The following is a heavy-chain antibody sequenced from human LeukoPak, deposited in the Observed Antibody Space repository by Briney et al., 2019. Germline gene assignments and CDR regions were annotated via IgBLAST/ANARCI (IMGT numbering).Heavy chain of an antibody. CDR3: ARMGSGSYYYYGMDV. Sequence: GASVKVSCKASGYTFTSYDINWVRQATGQGLEWMGWMNPNSGNTGYAQKFQGRVTMTRNTSISTAYMELSSLRSEDTAVYHCARMGSGSYYYYGMDVWGQGTTVTVSS. CDR2: MNPNSGNT. CDR1: GYTFTSYD. V-gene: IGHV1-8*01. J-gene: IGHJ6*02. D-gene: IGHD3-10*01.